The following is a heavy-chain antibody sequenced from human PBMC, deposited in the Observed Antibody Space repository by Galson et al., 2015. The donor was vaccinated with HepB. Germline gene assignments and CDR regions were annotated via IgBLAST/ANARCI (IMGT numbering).Heavy chain of an antibody. CDR2: ISSSSSYI. V-gene: IGHV3-21*01. D-gene: IGHD2-15*01. CDR1: GFTFSSCS. J-gene: IGHJ3*02. CDR3: ARELREGNERWRGAFDI. Sequence: SLRLSCAASGFTFSSCSMNWVRQAPGKGLEWVSSISSSSSYIYYADSVKGRFTISRDNAKNSLYLQMNSLRAEDTAVYYCARELREGNERWRGAFDIWGQGTMVTVSS.